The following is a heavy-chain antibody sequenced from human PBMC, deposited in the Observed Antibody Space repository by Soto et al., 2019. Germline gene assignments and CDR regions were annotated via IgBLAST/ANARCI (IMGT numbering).Heavy chain of an antibody. CDR2: ISGSGGST. Sequence: GSLRLSCAASGFTFSSYAMSWVRQAPGKGLEWVSAISGSGGSTYYADSVKGRFTISRDNSKNTLYLQMNSLRAEDTAVYYCAKSGCSSTSCYLFCDYWGQGTLVTVSS. CDR1: GFTFSSYA. D-gene: IGHD2-2*01. V-gene: IGHV3-23*01. CDR3: AKSGCSSTSCYLFCDY. J-gene: IGHJ4*02.